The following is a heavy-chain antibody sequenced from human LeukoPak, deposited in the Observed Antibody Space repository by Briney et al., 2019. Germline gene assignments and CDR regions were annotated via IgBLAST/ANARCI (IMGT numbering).Heavy chain of an antibody. Sequence: ASVKVSCKVSGYTLTELSMHWVRQAPGKGLEWMGRIIPILGIANYAQKFQGRVTITADKSTSTAYMELSSLRSEDTAVYYCARDGYSYGSHDYWGQGTLVTVSS. V-gene: IGHV1-69*04. CDR1: GYTLTELS. CDR3: ARDGYSYGSHDY. CDR2: IIPILGIA. J-gene: IGHJ4*02. D-gene: IGHD5-18*01.